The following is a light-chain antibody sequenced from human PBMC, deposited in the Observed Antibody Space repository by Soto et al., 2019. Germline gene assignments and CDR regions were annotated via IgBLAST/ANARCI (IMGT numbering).Light chain of an antibody. J-gene: IGKJ5*01. Sequence: DIVMTQSPATLSVSPGERATLSCRASQSVSNNLAWFQQKPGQAPRLLIYGASTRATGIPARFSGSGSGTDVTLTISSLQSEDFAVYYCQQYNNWPPVTFGQGTRLDMK. V-gene: IGKV3-15*01. CDR1: QSVSNN. CDR2: GAS. CDR3: QQYNNWPPVT.